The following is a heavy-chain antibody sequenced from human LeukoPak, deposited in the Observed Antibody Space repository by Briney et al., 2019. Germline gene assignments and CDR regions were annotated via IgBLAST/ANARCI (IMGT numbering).Heavy chain of an antibody. CDR2: ISAYNGNT. J-gene: IGHJ3*02. CDR1: GYTFTSYG. D-gene: IGHD4-23*01. V-gene: IGHV1-18*01. CDR3: ARDRGTTVVTPSAFDI. Sequence: GASVKVSCKASGYTFTSYGISWVRQAPGQGLEWMGWISAYNGNTNYAQKLQGRVTMTTDTSTSTAYMELSRLRSDDTAVYYCARDRGTTVVTPSAFDIWGQGTMVTVSS.